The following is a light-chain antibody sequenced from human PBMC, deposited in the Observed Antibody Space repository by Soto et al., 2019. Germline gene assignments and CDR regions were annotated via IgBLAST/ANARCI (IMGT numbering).Light chain of an antibody. CDR3: QQLNSYPLFT. Sequence: DIQMTQSPSSLSASVGDRITITCRASQSISSYLNWFQQKPGKAPNLLIYGASTLQSGVPSRFSGSGSGTDFTLTISSLQPEDFATYYCQQLNSYPLFTFGPGTKVDIK. J-gene: IGKJ3*01. CDR1: QSISSY. CDR2: GAS. V-gene: IGKV1-39*01.